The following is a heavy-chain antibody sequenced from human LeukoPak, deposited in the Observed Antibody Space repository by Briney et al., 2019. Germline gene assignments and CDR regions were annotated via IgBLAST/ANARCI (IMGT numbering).Heavy chain of an antibody. CDR2: ISGSGDST. J-gene: IGHJ4*02. CDR1: GFTFSSDA. D-gene: IGHD6-19*01. Sequence: PGGSLRLSCAASGFTFSSDAMSWVRQAPGRGLEWVSGISGSGDSTNYADSVKGRFTSSRDNSKNTLFLQMNMLRAEDTAVYYCAKIPVSYSSGWSNFDYWGQGTLVTVSS. V-gene: IGHV3-23*01. CDR3: AKIPVSYSSGWSNFDY.